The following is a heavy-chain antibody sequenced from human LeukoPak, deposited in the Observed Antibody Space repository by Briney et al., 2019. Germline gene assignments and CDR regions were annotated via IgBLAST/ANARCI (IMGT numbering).Heavy chain of an antibody. V-gene: IGHV3-64*01. CDR1: GFTFSTYA. Sequence: GGSLRLSCAASGFTFSTYAMHWVRQAPGKGLEYVAAISSKGDYTHYANSVKGRFTISRDNSKNTLYLEMGSLRAEDMAVYYCARPSSSGWYAPFFWGQGTLVTVPS. CDR2: ISSKGDYT. J-gene: IGHJ4*02. D-gene: IGHD6-19*01. CDR3: ARPSSSGWYAPFF.